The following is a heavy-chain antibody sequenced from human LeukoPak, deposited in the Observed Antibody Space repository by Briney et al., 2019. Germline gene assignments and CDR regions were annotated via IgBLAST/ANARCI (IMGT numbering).Heavy chain of an antibody. Sequence: ASVKVSCKASGYTFIGYYIHWVRQAPGQGLEWMGWINPNSGGTNHAQKFQGRVTMTRDTSISTAYMELSRLRSDDTAVYYCARDRPLDADDYYGFYYFDYWGQGTLVTVSS. D-gene: IGHD3-10*01. CDR2: INPNSGGT. J-gene: IGHJ4*02. CDR3: ARDRPLDADDYYGFYYFDY. V-gene: IGHV1-2*02. CDR1: GYTFIGYY.